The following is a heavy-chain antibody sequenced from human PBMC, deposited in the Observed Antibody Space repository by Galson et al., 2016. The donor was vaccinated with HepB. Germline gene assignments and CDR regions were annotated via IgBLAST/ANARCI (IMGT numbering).Heavy chain of an antibody. D-gene: IGHD4-17*01. CDR1: GFTFSSYW. CDR2: INRDGSNT. CDR3: ARALGGDEDY. V-gene: IGHV3-74*01. Sequence: SLRLSCAASGFTFSSYWMHWVGQAPGKWLVWVSRINRDGSNTNYADSVKGRCTISRDNAKNTLYLKMGSLRAEDTAVYHCARALGGDEDYWGQGTLVTVSP. J-gene: IGHJ4*02.